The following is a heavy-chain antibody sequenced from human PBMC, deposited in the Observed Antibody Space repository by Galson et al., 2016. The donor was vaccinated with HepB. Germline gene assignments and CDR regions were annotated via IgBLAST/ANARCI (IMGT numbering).Heavy chain of an antibody. J-gene: IGHJ4*02. Sequence: TLSLTCAVSGGSISSGGYFWNWIRQHPGKGLEWIGYIDDTGRTHQNPSLNSRVTLSLDTSKNQFFLKLTSVIAADTAVYFCAREGQSWGHFDYWGQGSLVSVSS. V-gene: IGHV4-31*11. CDR1: GGSISSGGYF. CDR3: AREGQSWGHFDY. CDR2: IDDTGRT. D-gene: IGHD7-27*01.